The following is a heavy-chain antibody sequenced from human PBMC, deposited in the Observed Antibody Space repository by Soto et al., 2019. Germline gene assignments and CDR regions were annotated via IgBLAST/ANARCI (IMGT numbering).Heavy chain of an antibody. CDR2: INSSGGST. Sequence: GASVKVSYHPSGYTCTTHYMQWQRQAPGQGLEWMGIINSSGGSTSYAQKLQGRVNMTRDTSTSTVYMELSSLRSEDTAVHYRARDFRITRAFYMWGQGTIVTISS. V-gene: IGHV1-46*04. D-gene: IGHD1-20*01. CDR1: GYTCTTHY. J-gene: IGHJ4*01. CDR3: ARDFRITRAFYM.